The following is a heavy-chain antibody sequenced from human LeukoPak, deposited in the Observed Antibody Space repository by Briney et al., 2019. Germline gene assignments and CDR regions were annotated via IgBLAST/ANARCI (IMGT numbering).Heavy chain of an antibody. J-gene: IGHJ3*02. V-gene: IGHV3-30*02. CDR1: GFIFSSYG. Sequence: GGSLRLFCAASGFIFSSYGMHWVRQAPDKGLEWVAFIRYDGSRKYYADSVKGRFTISRDNSKNTLYLQMNGLRAEDTAMYYCAKVSLNMVNDAFDIWGQGTMVSVSS. CDR2: IRYDGSRK. CDR3: AKVSLNMVNDAFDI. D-gene: IGHD4/OR15-4a*01.